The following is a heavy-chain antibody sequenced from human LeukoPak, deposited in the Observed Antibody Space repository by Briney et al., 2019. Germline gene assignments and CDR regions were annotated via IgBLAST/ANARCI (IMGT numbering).Heavy chain of an antibody. D-gene: IGHD3-9*01. V-gene: IGHV3-33*01. CDR2: IWYDGSNK. J-gene: IGHJ4*02. CDR1: GFTFSSYG. Sequence: GRSLRLSCAASGFTFSSYGMHWVRQAPGKGLEWVAVIWYDGSNKYYADSVKGRFTISRDNSKNTLYLQMNSLRAEDTAVYYCARGADILTGYGGLFDYWGQGTLVTVSS. CDR3: ARGADILTGYGGLFDY.